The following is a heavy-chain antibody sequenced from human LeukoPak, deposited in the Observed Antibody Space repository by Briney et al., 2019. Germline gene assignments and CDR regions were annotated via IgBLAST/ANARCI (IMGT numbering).Heavy chain of an antibody. CDR2: ISSSGTDR. J-gene: IGHJ3*02. CDR1: GFTLSDYH. CDR3: ASLDTSGFYHKGDAFDI. Sequence: GGSLRLSCAASGFTLSDYHIFWIRQAPGKGLDWVSYISSSGTDRFYADSVRGRFTISRDNAKNSLYLRMNSLRAEDTAVYYCASLDTSGFYHKGDAFDIWGQGTLVTVSS. D-gene: IGHD3-22*01. V-gene: IGHV3-11*01.